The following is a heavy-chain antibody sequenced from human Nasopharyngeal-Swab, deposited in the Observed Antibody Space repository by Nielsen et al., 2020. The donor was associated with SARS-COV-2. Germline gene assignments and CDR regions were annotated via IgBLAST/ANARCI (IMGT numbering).Heavy chain of an antibody. D-gene: IGHD6-6*01. Sequence: SVKVSCKASGYTFASHYIHWVRQAPGQGLEWMGGIIPMFGTANYAQKFQGRVTITADESTSTAYMELSSLRSEDTAVYYCARDKSAALTPRSQYCFDYWGQGTLVTVSS. J-gene: IGHJ4*02. V-gene: IGHV1-69*13. CDR2: IIPMFGTA. CDR3: ARDKSAALTPRSQYCFDY. CDR1: GYTFASHY.